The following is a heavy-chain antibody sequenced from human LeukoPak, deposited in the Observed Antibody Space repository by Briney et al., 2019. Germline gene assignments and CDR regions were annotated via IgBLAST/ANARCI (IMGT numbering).Heavy chain of an antibody. J-gene: IGHJ5*02. Sequence: ASVKVSCKASGFTFTSSAMQWVRQARGQRLEWIGWIVVGSGNTNYAQKFQERVTITRDMSTSTAYMELSSLRSEDTAVYHCAADLYYYDSSGYPPLDPWGQGTLVTVSS. CDR2: IVVGSGNT. V-gene: IGHV1-58*02. CDR3: AADLYYYDSSGYPPLDP. D-gene: IGHD3-22*01. CDR1: GFTFTSSA.